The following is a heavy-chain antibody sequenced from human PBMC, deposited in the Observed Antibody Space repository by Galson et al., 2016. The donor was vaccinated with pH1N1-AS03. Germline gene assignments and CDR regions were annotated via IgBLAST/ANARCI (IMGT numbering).Heavy chain of an antibody. CDR1: GFSFNTFA. CDR2: ISASGGDT. J-gene: IGHJ4*02. V-gene: IGHV3-23*01. CDR3: ARLSPWESYYFDY. D-gene: IGHD3-16*01. Sequence: SLRLSCAASGFSFNTFAMSWVRQAQGKGLEWVSSISASGGDTYYADSVKGRFTISRDNSRNTLYLQMNSLRAEDAAIYYCARLSPWESYYFDYWGQGTLVTVSS.